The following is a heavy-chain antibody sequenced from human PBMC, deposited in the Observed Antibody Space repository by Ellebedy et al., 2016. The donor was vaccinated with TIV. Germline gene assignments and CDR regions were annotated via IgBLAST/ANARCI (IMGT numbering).Heavy chain of an antibody. CDR3: AKVYQHYYYYMDV. V-gene: IGHV3-21*04. CDR1: GFTFSSYS. Sequence: GESLKISXAASGFTFSSYSMNWVRQAPGKGLEWVSSISSSSSYIYYADSVKGRFTISRDNSKNTLYLQMNSLRAEDTAVYYCAKVYQHYYYYMDVWGKGTTVTVSS. D-gene: IGHD2-2*02. J-gene: IGHJ6*03. CDR2: ISSSSSYI.